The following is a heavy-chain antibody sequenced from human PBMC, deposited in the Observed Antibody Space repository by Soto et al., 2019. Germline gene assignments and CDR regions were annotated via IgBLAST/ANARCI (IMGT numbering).Heavy chain of an antibody. J-gene: IGHJ3*02. Sequence: QVQLQESGPGLVKPSGTLSLTCAVSGGSVSSSNWWSWVRQSPGKGLEWMGEIYHSGSAHYNPSLKSRATISLDKSKNLFSLRLTSVTAADTAVYYCARVPGVVVSADDAFDIWGAGTRVIVSS. CDR2: IYHSGSA. D-gene: IGHD2-21*02. CDR3: ARVPGVVVSADDAFDI. V-gene: IGHV4-4*02. CDR1: GGSVSSSNW.